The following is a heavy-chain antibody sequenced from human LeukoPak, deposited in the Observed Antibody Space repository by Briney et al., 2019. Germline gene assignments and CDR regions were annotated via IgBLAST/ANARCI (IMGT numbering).Heavy chain of an antibody. CDR2: IIPIFGTA. Sequence: SVKVSCKASGGTFSSYAISWVRQAPGQGLEWMGGIIPIFGTANYAQKFQGRVTITTDESTSTAYMELSSLRSEDTAVYYCARDRKNYDFWSGYYNHYYYYMDVWGKGTTVTVSS. CDR1: GGTFSSYA. D-gene: IGHD3-3*01. CDR3: ARDRKNYDFWSGYYNHYYYYMDV. J-gene: IGHJ6*03. V-gene: IGHV1-69*05.